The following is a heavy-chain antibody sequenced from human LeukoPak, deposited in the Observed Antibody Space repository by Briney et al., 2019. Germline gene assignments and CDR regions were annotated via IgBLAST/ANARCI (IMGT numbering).Heavy chain of an antibody. CDR2: INPNSGGT. D-gene: IGHD2-15*01. J-gene: IGHJ3*02. V-gene: IGHV1-2*06. CDR1: GYTFTGYY. CDR3: ARARVSGGWREDGLDI. Sequence: ASVKVSCKAFGYTFTGYYMHWVRQAPGQGLEWMGRINPNSGGTNYAQKFQGRVTITRDTSISTAYMELSRLRSDDTAVYYCARARVSGGWREDGLDIWGQGTTVTVSS.